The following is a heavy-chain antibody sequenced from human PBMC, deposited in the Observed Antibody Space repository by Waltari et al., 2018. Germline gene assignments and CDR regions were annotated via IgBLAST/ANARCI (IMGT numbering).Heavy chain of an antibody. D-gene: IGHD3-22*01. CDR2: IYPDDSDT. J-gene: IGHJ4*02. Sequence: EVQLVQSGAEVKKPGESLKISCKGSGYSFTSYWIGWVRQMPGKGLEWMGSIYPDDSDTRYSPSFQGQVTISADKSISTAYLQWSSLKASDTATYYCARSPYYDSSGPYFDYWGQGTLVTVSS. CDR1: GYSFTSYW. CDR3: ARSPYYDSSGPYFDY. V-gene: IGHV5-51*01.